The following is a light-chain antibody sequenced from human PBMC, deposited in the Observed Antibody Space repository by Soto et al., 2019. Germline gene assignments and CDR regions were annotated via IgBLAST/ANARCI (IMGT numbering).Light chain of an antibody. Sequence: DLQSTESPTSVAAAVVDRVTITWRASQTISGYLNWYQQKPGKAPELLIYAASYLGNGVPSRFSGSGSGTYFTLTISSLQPEDLATYYCQQSYTTPLTLGGGTKVDIK. V-gene: IGKV1-39*01. CDR3: QQSYTTPLT. J-gene: IGKJ4*01. CDR2: AAS. CDR1: QTISGY.